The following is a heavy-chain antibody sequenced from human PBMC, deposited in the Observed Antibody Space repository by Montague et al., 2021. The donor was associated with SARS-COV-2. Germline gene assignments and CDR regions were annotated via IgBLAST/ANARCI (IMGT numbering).Heavy chain of an antibody. CDR3: ARDQQLVLGYYYGMDV. V-gene: IGHV3-21*01. CDR1: GFTFSSYS. D-gene: IGHD6-13*01. CDR2: ISSSSSYI. J-gene: IGHJ6*02. Sequence: LSCAASGFTFSSYSMNWVRQAPGKGLEWVSSISSSSSYIYYADSVKGRFTISRDNAKNSLYLQLNSLRAEDTAVYYCARDQQLVLGYYYGMDVWGQGTTVTVSS.